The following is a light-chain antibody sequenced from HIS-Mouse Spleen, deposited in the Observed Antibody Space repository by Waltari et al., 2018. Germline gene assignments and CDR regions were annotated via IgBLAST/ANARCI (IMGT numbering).Light chain of an antibody. CDR3: CSYAGSYTYVV. CDR1: SRDVGGYNY. J-gene: IGLJ2*01. Sequence: QSALTQPRPVSGSPGQSATTSCTGTSRDVGGYNYVSWYQQHPGKAPKLMIYDVSKRPSGVPDRFSGSKSGNTASLTISGLQAEDEADYYCCSYAGSYTYVVFGGGTKLTVL. CDR2: DVS. V-gene: IGLV2-11*01.